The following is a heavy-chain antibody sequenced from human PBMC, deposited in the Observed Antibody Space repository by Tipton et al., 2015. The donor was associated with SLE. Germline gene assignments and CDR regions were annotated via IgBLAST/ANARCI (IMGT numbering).Heavy chain of an antibody. J-gene: IGHJ4*02. V-gene: IGHV3-30*04. CDR2: ISYDGSNK. Sequence: SLRLSCAASGFTFSSYAMHWVRQAPGKGLEWVAVISYDGSNKYYADSVKGRFTISRDNSKNTLYLQMNSLRAEDTAVYYCARGYDSSGYYYVFGPVFDYWGQGTLVTVSS. CDR1: GFTFSSYA. D-gene: IGHD3-22*01. CDR3: ARGYDSSGYYYVFGPVFDY.